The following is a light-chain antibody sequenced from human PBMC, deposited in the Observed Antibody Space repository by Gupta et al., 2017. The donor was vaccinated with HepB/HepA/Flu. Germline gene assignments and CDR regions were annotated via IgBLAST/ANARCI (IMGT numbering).Light chain of an antibody. J-gene: IGLJ2*01. Sequence: FLLTQPHSVSASPGKTVTISCTRSSGSIASNYVQWYPQRPGSAPTTVIYEDNQRPSGVPDRFSGSIDSSSNSASLTIAGLKTEDEADYYCQSYDSSNQDVVFGGGTKLTVL. CDR3: QSYDSSNQDVV. CDR2: EDN. V-gene: IGLV6-57*03. CDR1: SGSIASNY.